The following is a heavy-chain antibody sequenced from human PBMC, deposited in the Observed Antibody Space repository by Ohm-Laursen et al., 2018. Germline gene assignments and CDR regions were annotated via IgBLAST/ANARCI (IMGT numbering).Heavy chain of an antibody. Sequence: GSLRLSCTASGFTFSSYSMNWVRQAPGKGLEWVSSISSSSSYIYYADSVKGRFTISRDNAKNSLYLQMNSLRAEDTAVYYCARGKAAAGSWFDYWGQGTLVTVSS. J-gene: IGHJ4*02. CDR3: ARGKAAAGSWFDY. CDR2: ISSSSSYI. V-gene: IGHV3-21*01. CDR1: GFTFSSYS. D-gene: IGHD6-13*01.